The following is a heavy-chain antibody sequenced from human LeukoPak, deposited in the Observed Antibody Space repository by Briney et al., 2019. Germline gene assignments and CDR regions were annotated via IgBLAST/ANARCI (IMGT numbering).Heavy chain of an antibody. Sequence: KPGGSLRLSCSASGFDLSPYTMNWVRQAPGKGLEWVASISSTGTYMYYGDSLKGRFTISRDNAKNTLYPQMDSLRAEDTATYYCARRVTTFLSWGQGTLVIVSS. CDR3: ARRVTTFLS. CDR2: ISSTGTYM. J-gene: IGHJ4*02. CDR1: GFDLSPYT. D-gene: IGHD4-17*01. V-gene: IGHV3-21*01.